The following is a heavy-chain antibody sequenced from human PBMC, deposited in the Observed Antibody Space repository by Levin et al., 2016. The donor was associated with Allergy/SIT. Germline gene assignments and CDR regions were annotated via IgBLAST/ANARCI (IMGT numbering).Heavy chain of an antibody. D-gene: IGHD2-2*01. CDR3: AREDIVVVPAARNWFDP. CDR1: GFTFSSYW. J-gene: IGHJ5*02. CDR2: ISYDGSNK. V-gene: IGHV3-30*03. Sequence: GESLKISCAASGFTFSSYWMSWVRQAPGKGLEWVAVISYDGSNKYYADSVKGRFTISRDNSKNTLYLQMDSLRAEDTAVYYCAREDIVVVPAARNWFDPWGQGTLVTVSS.